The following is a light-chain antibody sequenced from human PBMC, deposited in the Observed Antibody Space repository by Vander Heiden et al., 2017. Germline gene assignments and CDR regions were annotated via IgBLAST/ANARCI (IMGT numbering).Light chain of an antibody. CDR2: AAS. CDR3: QQSYSTPWT. Sequence: DIQMTQSPSSLSASGGDRVTITCRASQSISSYLNWYQQKPGKAPKLLIYAASSFQSGVPSRFSGSGSWTDFTLTISSLQPEDFATYYCQQSYSTPWTFGQGTKVEIK. V-gene: IGKV1-39*01. J-gene: IGKJ1*01. CDR1: QSISSY.